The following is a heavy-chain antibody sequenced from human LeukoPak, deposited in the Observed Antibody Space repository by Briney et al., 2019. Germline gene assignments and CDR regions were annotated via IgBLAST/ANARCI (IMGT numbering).Heavy chain of an antibody. J-gene: IGHJ5*02. D-gene: IGHD3-22*01. CDR2: IRSNSDGGTI. CDR1: GFTFSNAW. V-gene: IGHV3-15*07. CDR3: ATDFYDST. Sequence: GGSLRLSCATSGFTFSNAWMNWVRQAPGKGLEWVGRIRSNSDGGTIDYAAPVKGRFTLSRDDSKTTLYLQMNSLQTEDTAVYYCATDFYDSTWGQGTLATVSS.